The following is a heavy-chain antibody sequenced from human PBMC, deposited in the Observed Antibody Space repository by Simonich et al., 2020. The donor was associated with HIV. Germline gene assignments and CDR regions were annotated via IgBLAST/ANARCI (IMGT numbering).Heavy chain of an antibody. CDR1: GFTFDDYS. Sequence: EVQLVESGGGLVQPGRSMRLSCAASGFTFDDYSMHLVRQAAWKGLEGGTGISWNSGSKGYADSVKGRFTISRDNAKNSMYLQMNSLRAEDMAWYYCAKGYSYGYGDAFDIWGQGTMVTVSS. J-gene: IGHJ3*02. CDR3: AKGYSYGYGDAFDI. CDR2: ISWNSGSK. V-gene: IGHV3-9*03. D-gene: IGHD5-18*01.